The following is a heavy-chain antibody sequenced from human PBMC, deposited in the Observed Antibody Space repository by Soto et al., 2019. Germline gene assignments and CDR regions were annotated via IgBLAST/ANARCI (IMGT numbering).Heavy chain of an antibody. CDR1: GYTFTGYY. V-gene: IGHV1-2*02. D-gene: IGHD2-2*01. Sequence: ASVKVSCKASGYTFTGYYVHWVRETPGQGLEWMGWINPETGATSYAQKFQGRVTLSRDTSINTAYLELSNLTFDDAAVYFCARERYQVISDGMDVWGQGTTVTVSS. CDR2: INPETGAT. CDR3: ARERYQVISDGMDV. J-gene: IGHJ6*02.